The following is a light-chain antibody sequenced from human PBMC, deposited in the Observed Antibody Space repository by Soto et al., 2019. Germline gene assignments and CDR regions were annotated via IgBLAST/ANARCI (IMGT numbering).Light chain of an antibody. V-gene: IGLV2-11*01. J-gene: IGLJ3*02. CDR1: SSDVAAYNY. CDR2: DVS. CDR3: SAYTARSTLV. Sequence: QSALTQPRSVSGSPGQSVTISCTGTSSDVAAYNYVSWYQQHPGKAPKLLICDVSRRPSGVPDRFSGSKSGNTASLTISGLQAEDEADYYCSAYTARSTLVFGGGTKVTVL.